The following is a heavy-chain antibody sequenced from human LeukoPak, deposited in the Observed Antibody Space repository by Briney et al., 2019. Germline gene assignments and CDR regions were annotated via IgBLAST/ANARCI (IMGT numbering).Heavy chain of an antibody. CDR2: INHSGST. Sequence: SETLSLTCAVYGGSFSGYYWSWIRQPPGKGLEWIGEINHSGSTNYNPSLKSRVTISVDTSKNHFSLKLSSVTAADTAVYYCARGGWSSSWPFDYWGQGTLVTVSS. D-gene: IGHD6-13*01. J-gene: IGHJ4*02. CDR3: ARGGWSSSWPFDY. V-gene: IGHV4-34*01. CDR1: GGSFSGYY.